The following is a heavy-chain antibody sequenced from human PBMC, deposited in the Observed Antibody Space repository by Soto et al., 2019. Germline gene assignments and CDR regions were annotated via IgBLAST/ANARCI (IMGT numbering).Heavy chain of an antibody. CDR1: GYTFTGYY. CDR2: INPNSGGT. CDR3: ARQVFSGNSALDV. D-gene: IGHD1-1*01. J-gene: IGHJ6*02. V-gene: IGHV1-2*04. Sequence: ASVKVSCKASGYTFTGYYIHWVRQAPGQGLEWMGWINPNSGGTIYVQKFQGWVTMTRDTSITTAYMELSRLKSDDTAVYYCARQVFSGNSALDVWGQGTTGTVSS.